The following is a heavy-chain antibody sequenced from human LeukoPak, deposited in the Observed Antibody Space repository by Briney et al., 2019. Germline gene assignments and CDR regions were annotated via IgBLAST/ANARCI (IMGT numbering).Heavy chain of an antibody. D-gene: IGHD3-3*01. CDR3: AKDLELRFLEWLRPFDY. CDR1: GFTFSSYA. Sequence: GGSLRLPCAASGFTFSSYAMSWVRQAPGKGLEWVSAISGSGGSTYYADSVKGRFTISRDNSKNTLYPQMNSLRAEDTAVYYCAKDLELRFLEWLRPFDYWGQGTLVTVSS. V-gene: IGHV3-23*01. J-gene: IGHJ4*02. CDR2: ISGSGGST.